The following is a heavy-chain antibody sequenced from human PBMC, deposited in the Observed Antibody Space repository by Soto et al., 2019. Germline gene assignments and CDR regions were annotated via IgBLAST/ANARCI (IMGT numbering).Heavy chain of an antibody. Sequence: SETLSLTCTVSVVSISSAGYYCIWIRQNPGKGLEWIGYISYSGITYYHPSLKSRVTISVDTSKNQFSLNLSSVTAADTAVYYCAREALALTDSFHFDYWGQGALVT. D-gene: IGHD3-9*01. V-gene: IGHV4-31*03. CDR1: VVSISSAGYY. CDR3: AREALALTDSFHFDY. J-gene: IGHJ4*02. CDR2: ISYSGIT.